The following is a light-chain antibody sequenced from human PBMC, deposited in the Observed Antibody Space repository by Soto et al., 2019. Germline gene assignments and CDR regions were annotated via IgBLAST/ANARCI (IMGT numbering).Light chain of an antibody. Sequence: QSALTQPACVSGSPGQSITISYTGTSSDVGSYNLVSWYQQHPGKAPKLMIYEGSKRPSGVSNRFSGSKSGNTASLTISGLQAEDEADYYCCSYAGSSSHVVFGGGTKLTVL. CDR1: SSDVGSYNL. CDR2: EGS. CDR3: CSYAGSSSHVV. V-gene: IGLV2-23*01. J-gene: IGLJ2*01.